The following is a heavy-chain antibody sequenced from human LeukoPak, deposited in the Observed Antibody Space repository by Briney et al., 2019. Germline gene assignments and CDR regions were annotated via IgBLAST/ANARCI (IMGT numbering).Heavy chain of an antibody. CDR2: IKSTTAGGTT. D-gene: IGHD3-10*01. CDR3: TTIGIYYANRDWSSYYYMHV. Sequence: GGSLRLSCAASGFTFSDYYMSWIRQAPGKGLEWVGRIKSTTAGGTTDYSAPVKGRFSISRDDSKSTLYLEMNSLKTDDTAVYYCTTIGIYYANRDWSSYYYMHVWGKGTTVTVSS. V-gene: IGHV3-15*01. CDR1: GFTFSDYY. J-gene: IGHJ6*03.